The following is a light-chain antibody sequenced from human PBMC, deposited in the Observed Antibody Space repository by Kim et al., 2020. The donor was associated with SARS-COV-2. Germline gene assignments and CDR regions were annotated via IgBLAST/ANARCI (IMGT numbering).Light chain of an antibody. CDR3: QQRSNWPSIT. CDR2: DAA. CDR1: QSVSSY. Sequence: SPGKRATLPCSASQSVSSYLAWYQQKPGQAPRLLIYDAANRATGIPARFSGSGSGTDFTLTISSLEPEDFAVYYCQQRSNWPSITFGQGTRLEIK. V-gene: IGKV3-11*01. J-gene: IGKJ5*01.